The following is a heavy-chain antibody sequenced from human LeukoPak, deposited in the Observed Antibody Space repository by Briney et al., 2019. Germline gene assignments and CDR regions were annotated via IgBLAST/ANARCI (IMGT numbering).Heavy chain of an antibody. CDR1: GGSISSYY. CDR2: IYYSGST. CDR3: AREISGWSPYFDY. J-gene: IGHJ4*02. V-gene: IGHV4-59*01. D-gene: IGHD6-19*01. Sequence: PSETLSLTCTVSGGSISSYYWSWIRRPPGKGLEWIGYIYYSGSTNYNPSLKSRVTISVDTSKNQFSLKLSSVTAADTAVYYCAREISGWSPYFDYWGQGTLVTVSS.